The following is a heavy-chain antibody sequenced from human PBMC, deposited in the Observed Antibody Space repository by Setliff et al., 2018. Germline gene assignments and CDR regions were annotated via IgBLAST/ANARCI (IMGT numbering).Heavy chain of an antibody. J-gene: IGHJ4*02. CDR1: GYTFSDYI. Sequence: GASVKVSCKASGYTFSDYIINWVRQAPGQGLEWVGWISPHTGKTYSAQKLQGRVTMTTDTSTGTAYMELRSLRSDDTAVYYCSRLVRYCTTTTCQRLSGGEYWGQGTLVTGS. V-gene: IGHV1-18*01. D-gene: IGHD2-2*01. CDR3: SRLVRYCTTTTCQRLSGGEY. CDR2: ISPHTGKT.